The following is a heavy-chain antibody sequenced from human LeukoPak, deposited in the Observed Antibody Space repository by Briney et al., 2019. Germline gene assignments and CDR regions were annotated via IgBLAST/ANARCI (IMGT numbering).Heavy chain of an antibody. D-gene: IGHD3-22*01. V-gene: IGHV3-33*01. CDR1: GFIFSTHA. CDR3: AGDPPRSGFAFQV. CDR2: LWSDGTHE. J-gene: IGHJ3*01. Sequence: GGSLTLTCAASGFIFSTHAIHWVRQAPGEGLEWVAFLWSDGTHEHYADSVKGRFTISRDNSKNTVYLQMSSLRAEDTALYYCAGDPPRSGFAFQVWGQGTMVTVS.